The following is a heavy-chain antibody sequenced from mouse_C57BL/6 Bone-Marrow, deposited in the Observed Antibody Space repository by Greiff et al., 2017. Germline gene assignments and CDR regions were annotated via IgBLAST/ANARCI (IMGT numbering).Heavy chain of an antibody. CDR2: ISSGGSYT. J-gene: IGHJ2*01. D-gene: IGHD1-1*01. CDR1: GFTFSSYG. Sequence: DVKLVESGGDLVKPGGSLKLSCAASGFTFSSYGMSWVRQTPDKRLEWVATISSGGSYTYYPDSVKGRFTISRDNAKNTLYLQMSSLKSEDTAMYYCARRYYYGSSYQYYFDYWGQGTTLTVSS. CDR3: ARRYYYGSSYQYYFDY. V-gene: IGHV5-6*02.